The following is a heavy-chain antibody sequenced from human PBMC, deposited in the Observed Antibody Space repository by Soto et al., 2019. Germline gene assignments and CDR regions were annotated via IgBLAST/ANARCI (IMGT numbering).Heavy chain of an antibody. CDR2: IYYSGST. CDR3: AREGVTRNYYYDGMDV. CDR1: GGSISSYY. Sequence: QVQLQESGPGLVKPSETLSLTCTVSGGSISSYYWSWIRQPPGKGLEWIGYIYYSGSTNYNPSLKIRVTISVDTSKNQFSLTLSSVTAADTAVYYCAREGVTRNYYYDGMDVWGQGTTVTVSS. D-gene: IGHD2-21*02. J-gene: IGHJ6*02. V-gene: IGHV4-59*01.